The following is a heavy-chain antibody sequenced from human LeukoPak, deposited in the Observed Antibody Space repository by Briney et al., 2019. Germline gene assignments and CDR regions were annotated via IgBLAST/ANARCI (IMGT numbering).Heavy chain of an antibody. D-gene: IGHD5-12*01. CDR1: GFTVSSNY. CDR2: IYRGGST. Sequence: HPGGSLRLSCAASGFTVSSNYMSWVRQAPGKGLEWVSVIYRGGSTYYADSVKGRFTISRDNSKNTLSLQMNSLRAVDTAVYYCARTSHYVDIAATIPYGIYYFDYWGQGTLVTVSS. CDR3: ARTSHYVDIAATIPYGIYYFDY. J-gene: IGHJ4*02. V-gene: IGHV3-53*01.